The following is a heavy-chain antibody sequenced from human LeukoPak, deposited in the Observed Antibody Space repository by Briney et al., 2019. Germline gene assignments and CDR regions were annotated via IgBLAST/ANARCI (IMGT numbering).Heavy chain of an antibody. D-gene: IGHD1-26*01. V-gene: IGHV4-30-2*01. CDR3: PRDVARRYSGSYYFDY. J-gene: IGHJ4*02. CDR1: GGSISSGGYS. CDR2: IYHSGST. Sequence: SQTLSLTCAVSGGSISSGGYSWSWIRQPPGKGLEWIGYIYHSGSTYYNPSLKSRVTISVDRSKNQFSLKLSSVTAADTAVYYCPRDVARRYSGSYYFDYWGQGTLVTVSS.